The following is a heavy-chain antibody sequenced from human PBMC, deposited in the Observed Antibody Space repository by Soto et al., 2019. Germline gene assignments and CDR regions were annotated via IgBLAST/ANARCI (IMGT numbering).Heavy chain of an antibody. V-gene: IGHV3-23*01. D-gene: IGHD3-22*01. CDR2: VSKSATNT. CDR1: GFTFTTFA. Sequence: GGSLRLSCAASGFTFTTFAMSWVRQAPGKGLEWVSTVSKSATNTYYADSVRDRFTTSRDNSNDMLSLQMSGLSAEDTAVSYCAKAADYYYDTSPYSYWGQGTLVTVSS. J-gene: IGHJ4*02. CDR3: AKAADYYYDTSPYSY.